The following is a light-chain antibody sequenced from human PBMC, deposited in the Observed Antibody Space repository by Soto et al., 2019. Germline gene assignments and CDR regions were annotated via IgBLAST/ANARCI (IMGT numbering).Light chain of an antibody. Sequence: DIQMTQSPSSLSASVGDRVTITCRASQRVSTYLNWYQQKPEKAPKLLIYAASSLQSGVPSRFSGSGSGTDFTLTISSLQPEDFATYYCQQSYSTPRTFGQGTKVDNK. CDR3: QQSYSTPRT. J-gene: IGKJ2*01. CDR1: QRVSTY. CDR2: AAS. V-gene: IGKV1-39*01.